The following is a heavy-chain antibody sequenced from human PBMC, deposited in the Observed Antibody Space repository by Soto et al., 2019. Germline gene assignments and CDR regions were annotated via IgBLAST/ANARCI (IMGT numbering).Heavy chain of an antibody. Sequence: SETLSLTCAVYGGSFSGYYWSWIRQPPGRGLEWIGEINHSGSTNYNPSLKSRVTISVDTSKNQFSLKLSSVTAADTAVYYCARFPIAVAGKNWSDSWGQGTLVTVSS. CDR1: GGSFSGYY. V-gene: IGHV4-34*01. CDR2: INHSGST. J-gene: IGHJ5*01. CDR3: ARFPIAVAGKNWSDS. D-gene: IGHD6-19*01.